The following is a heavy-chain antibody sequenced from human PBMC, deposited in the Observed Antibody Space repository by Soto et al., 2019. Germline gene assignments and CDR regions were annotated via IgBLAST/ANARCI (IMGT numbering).Heavy chain of an antibody. J-gene: IGHJ4*02. Sequence: GESLKISCNGSGYSFTSYLISWVRQMPGQGLELLGRIDTSDSYTNYIPSFQGNVTILAYKSISISYLQWSRRRESDTAMDXCGRRGVDYDTLSGSTYDFDYRSQGNLVTVSS. CDR3: GRRGVDYDTLSGSTYDFDY. CDR1: GYSFTSYL. CDR2: IDTSDSYT. V-gene: IGHV5-10-1*01. D-gene: IGHD3-9*01.